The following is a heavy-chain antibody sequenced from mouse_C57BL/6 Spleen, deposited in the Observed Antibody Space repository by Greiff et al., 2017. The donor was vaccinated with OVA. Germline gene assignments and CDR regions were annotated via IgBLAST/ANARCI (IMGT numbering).Heavy chain of an antibody. CDR2: ISSGSSTI. Sequence: EVKLVESGGGLVKPGGSLKLSCAASGFTFSDYGMHWVRQAPEKGLEWVAYISSGSSTIYYADTVKGRFTISRDNAKNTLFLQMTSLRSEDTARYYGARDGPAPYYFDYWGQGTTLTVSS. CDR1: GFTFSDYG. V-gene: IGHV5-17*01. D-gene: IGHD1-1*01. CDR3: ARDGPAPYYFDY. J-gene: IGHJ2*01.